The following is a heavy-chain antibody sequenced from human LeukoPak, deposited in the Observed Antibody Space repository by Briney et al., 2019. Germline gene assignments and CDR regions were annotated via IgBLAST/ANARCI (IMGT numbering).Heavy chain of an antibody. CDR3: AKVGIRQFTVTNNYFDY. CDR1: GFTFSSYG. Sequence: GRSLRLSCAASGFTFSSYGMHWVRQAPGKGLEWVAVIWCDGSNKYYADSVKGRFTISRDNSKNTLYLQMNSLRAEDTAVYYCAKVGIRQFTVTNNYFDYWGQGTLVTVSS. J-gene: IGHJ4*02. V-gene: IGHV3-33*06. CDR2: IWCDGSNK. D-gene: IGHD4-17*01.